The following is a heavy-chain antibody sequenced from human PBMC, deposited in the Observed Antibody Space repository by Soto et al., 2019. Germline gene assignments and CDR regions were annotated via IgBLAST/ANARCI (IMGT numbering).Heavy chain of an antibody. Sequence: SETLCLTCNVSGGSIDNYYWTWIRQAPGKGLEWIGYVYHNGRTSYNPSLKSRVSISVDRSKNQFSLNLSSVTAADTAVDYCAREDGTSATGGISFHPWGQGTLVTVSS. CDR3: AREDGTSATGGISFHP. D-gene: IGHD6-13*01. CDR2: VYHNGRT. J-gene: IGHJ5*02. CDR1: GGSIDNYY. V-gene: IGHV4-59*01.